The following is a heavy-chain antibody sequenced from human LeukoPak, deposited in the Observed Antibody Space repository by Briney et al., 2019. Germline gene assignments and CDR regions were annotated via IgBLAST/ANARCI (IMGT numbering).Heavy chain of an antibody. CDR3: ARGHYDILTGYPTFDY. Sequence: GGSLRLTCAASGCTFSSYWMHWVRQAPGKGLVWVSRINSDGSSTSYADSVKGRFTISRDNAKNTLYLQMNSLRAEDTAVYYCARGHYDILTGYPTFDYWGQGTLVTVSS. CDR1: GCTFSSYW. CDR2: INSDGSST. D-gene: IGHD3-9*01. J-gene: IGHJ4*02. V-gene: IGHV3-74*01.